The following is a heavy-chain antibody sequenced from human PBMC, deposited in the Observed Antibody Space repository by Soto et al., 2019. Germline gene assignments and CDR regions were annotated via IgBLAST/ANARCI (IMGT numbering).Heavy chain of an antibody. D-gene: IGHD3-3*01. CDR2: ISYDGSNK. Sequence: LRLSCAASGFTFSSYAMHWVRQAPVNVLEWVAVISYDGSNKYYADSVKGRFTISRDNSKNTLYLQMNSLRAEDTAVYYCARDRRRITIFGVVTPRYYYYYGMDVWGQGTTVTVSS. V-gene: IGHV3-30-3*01. J-gene: IGHJ6*02. CDR3: ARDRRRITIFGVVTPRYYYYYGMDV. CDR1: GFTFSSYA.